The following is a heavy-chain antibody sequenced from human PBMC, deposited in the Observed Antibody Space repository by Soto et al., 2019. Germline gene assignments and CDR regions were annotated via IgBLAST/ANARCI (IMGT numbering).Heavy chain of an antibody. CDR2: INSDGSST. Sequence: EVQLVESGGGLVQPGGSLRLSCAASGFTFSSYWMHWVRQAPGKGLVWVSRINSDGSSTSYADSVRGRFTISRDNAKNTLYLQMNSLRAEDTAAYHCAKADYRARGAFDIWGQGTMVTVPS. D-gene: IGHD4-4*01. CDR1: GFTFSSYW. J-gene: IGHJ3*02. V-gene: IGHV3-74*01. CDR3: AKADYRARGAFDI.